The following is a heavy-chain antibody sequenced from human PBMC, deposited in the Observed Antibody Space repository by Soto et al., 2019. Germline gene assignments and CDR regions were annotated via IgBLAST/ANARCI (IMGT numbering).Heavy chain of an antibody. Sequence: GGSLRLSCVVSGFTFSNYSINWVRHAPGKGLELVSSISSRSDIYFADSVKGRFTISRDNAKNSVSLQMNSLRAEDTAVYYCAREYTAWPLAYGLDVWGQGTTVTVSS. D-gene: IGHD2-2*02. J-gene: IGHJ6*02. CDR2: ISSRSDI. CDR1: GFTFSNYS. V-gene: IGHV3-21*01. CDR3: AREYTAWPLAYGLDV.